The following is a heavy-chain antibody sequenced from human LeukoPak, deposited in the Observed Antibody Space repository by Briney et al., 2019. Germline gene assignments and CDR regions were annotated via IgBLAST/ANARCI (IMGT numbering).Heavy chain of an antibody. V-gene: IGHV1-46*01. CDR1: GYIFTNYY. Sequence: ASVKVSCKASGYIFTNYYIHWVRQAPGQGLEWMGVINPSGGSTNYAQKFQGRVTMTRDMSTSTAYMELSSLRSEDTAVYYCARNRWPIFGVVTITYWGQGTLVTVSP. D-gene: IGHD3-3*01. CDR2: INPSGGST. J-gene: IGHJ4*02. CDR3: ARNRWPIFGVVTITY.